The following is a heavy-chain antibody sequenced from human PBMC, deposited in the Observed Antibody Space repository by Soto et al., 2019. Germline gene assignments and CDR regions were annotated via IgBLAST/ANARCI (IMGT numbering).Heavy chain of an antibody. CDR2: IYYSGST. J-gene: IGHJ4*02. Sequence: TLSLTCTVSGGSISSGGYYWSWIRQHPGKGLEWIGYIYYSGSTYYNPSLKSRVTISVDTSKNQFSLKLSSVTAADTAVYYCARSYDYVWGSNLEPSTNFDYWGQGTLVTVS. CDR1: GGSISSGGYY. CDR3: ARSYDYVWGSNLEPSTNFDY. D-gene: IGHD3-16*01. V-gene: IGHV4-31*03.